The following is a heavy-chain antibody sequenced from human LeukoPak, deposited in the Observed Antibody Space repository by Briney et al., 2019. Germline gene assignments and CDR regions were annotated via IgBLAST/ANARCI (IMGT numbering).Heavy chain of an antibody. CDR1: GDSIGGSHYY. Sequence: PSETLSLTCTVSGDSIGGSHYYWAWVRQSPGTGLEWIGSVFYSGNTYYNPSLKSRVTISVDTSKNQFSLNFYSVTAADTATYYCARRGITYSTSFFAYWGQGTLVTVSS. CDR3: ARRGITYSTSFFAY. D-gene: IGHD6-13*01. CDR2: VFYSGNT. J-gene: IGHJ4*02. V-gene: IGHV4-39*01.